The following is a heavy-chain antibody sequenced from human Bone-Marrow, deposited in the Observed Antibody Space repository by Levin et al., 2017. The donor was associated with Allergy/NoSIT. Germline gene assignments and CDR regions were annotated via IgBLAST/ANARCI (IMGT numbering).Heavy chain of an antibody. Sequence: PSETLSLTCAVSGASIGSTLYYWAWIRQPPGTGLEWIASIYYSGSTYYNPSLKSRVTISVDKSKNQFSLNLTSVTAADTAVYYCASEDGGDLIRRAPATFDSWGQGTLVTVSS. J-gene: IGHJ4*02. CDR2: IYYSGST. CDR1: GASIGSTLYY. CDR3: ASEDGGDLIRRAPATFDS. D-gene: IGHD3-16*01. V-gene: IGHV4-39*01.